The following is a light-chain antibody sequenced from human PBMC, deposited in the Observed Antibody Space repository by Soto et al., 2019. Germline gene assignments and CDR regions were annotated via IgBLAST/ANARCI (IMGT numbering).Light chain of an antibody. V-gene: IGKV3-20*01. CDR2: GAS. Sequence: EVVMTQSPATLSVSPGERATLSCRASQSVSSNVAWYQQKPGQTPRLLIYGASSRATGIPDRFSGSGSGTDFTLTISRLEPEDFAVYYCQQYGSSLWTFGQGTKVDIK. CDR3: QQYGSSLWT. J-gene: IGKJ1*01. CDR1: QSVSSN.